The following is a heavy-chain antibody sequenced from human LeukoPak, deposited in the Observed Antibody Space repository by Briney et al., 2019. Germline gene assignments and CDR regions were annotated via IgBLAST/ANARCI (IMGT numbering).Heavy chain of an antibody. Sequence: PGGSLRLSCAASGFTFSSYSMNWVRQAPGKGLEWVSSISSSSSYIYYADSVKGRFTMSRDTAKNSLCLQMNSLRAEDTAVYYCVRGGYGIDYWGQGTLVTVSS. CDR3: VRGGYGIDY. D-gene: IGHD5-18*01. CDR1: GFTFSSYS. J-gene: IGHJ4*02. V-gene: IGHV3-21*04. CDR2: ISSSSSYI.